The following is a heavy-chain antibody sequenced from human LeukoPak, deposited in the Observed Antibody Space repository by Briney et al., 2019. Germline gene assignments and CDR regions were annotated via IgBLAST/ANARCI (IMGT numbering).Heavy chain of an antibody. V-gene: IGHV3-23*01. CDR2: ISGSGGST. Sequence: GGSLRLSCAASGFTFSSYAMSWVRQAPGKGLEWVSAISGSGGSTYYADSVKGRFTISRDNSRTTLYLQMNSLRVEDTAVYYCAKGGGVTNRFFDYWGQGSLVTVSS. CDR3: AKGGGVTNRFFDY. D-gene: IGHD1-26*01. CDR1: GFTFSSYA. J-gene: IGHJ4*02.